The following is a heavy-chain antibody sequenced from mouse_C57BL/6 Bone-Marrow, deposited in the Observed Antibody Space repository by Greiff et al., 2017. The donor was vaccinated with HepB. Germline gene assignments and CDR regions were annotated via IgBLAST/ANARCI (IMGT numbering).Heavy chain of an antibody. D-gene: IGHD2-3*01. V-gene: IGHV1-80*01. CDR3: ARRWMVTYYFDY. Sequence: VQLQESGAELVKPGASVKISCKASGYAFSSYWMNWVKQRPGKGLEWIGQIYPGDGDTNYNGKFKGKATLTADKSSSTAYMQLSSLTSEDSAVYFCARRWMVTYYFDYWGQGTTLTVSS. CDR1: GYAFSSYW. CDR2: IYPGDGDT. J-gene: IGHJ2*01.